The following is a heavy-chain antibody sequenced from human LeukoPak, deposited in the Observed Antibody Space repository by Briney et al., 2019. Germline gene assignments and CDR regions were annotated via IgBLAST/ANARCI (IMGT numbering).Heavy chain of an antibody. CDR3: ARDWQGYFDY. V-gene: IGHV4-59*01. J-gene: IGHJ4*02. Sequence: SSETLSLTCTVSGYSISSGYYWSWIRQPPGKGLEWIGYIYYSGSTNYNPSLKSRVTISVDTSKNQFSLKLSSVTAADTAVYYCARDWQGYFDYWGQGTLVTVSS. CDR2: IYYSGST. CDR1: GYSISSGYY.